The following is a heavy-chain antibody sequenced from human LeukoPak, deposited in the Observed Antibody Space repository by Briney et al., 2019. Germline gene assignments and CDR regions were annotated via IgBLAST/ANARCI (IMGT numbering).Heavy chain of an antibody. CDR2: INSIGGGT. Sequence: ASVTVSCKSSVYTFPGYYIHWVRQAPAQGLEGMGLINSIGGGTNYAQKFQGRVTMTKDTSINTANIELSRLRSDNTPMYYCARDIPFGGEPGDNWFDPWGEGTLVTVSS. CDR3: ARDIPFGGEPGDNWFDP. D-gene: IGHD2-21*01. J-gene: IGHJ5*02. CDR1: VYTFPGYY. V-gene: IGHV1-2*02.